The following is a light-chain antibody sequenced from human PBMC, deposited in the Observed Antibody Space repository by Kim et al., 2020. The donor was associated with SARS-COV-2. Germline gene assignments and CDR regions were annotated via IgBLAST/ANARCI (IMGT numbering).Light chain of an antibody. V-gene: IGLV1-36*01. J-gene: IGLJ1*01. CDR2: YDD. CDR1: SSNIGNNA. CDR3: AAWDDSLNGYV. Sequence: QRVTISCSGSSSNIGNNAVNWYQQLPGKAPKLLIYYDDLLPSGVSDRFSGSKPGTSASLAISGLQSEDEADYYCAAWDDSLNGYVFGTGTKVTVL.